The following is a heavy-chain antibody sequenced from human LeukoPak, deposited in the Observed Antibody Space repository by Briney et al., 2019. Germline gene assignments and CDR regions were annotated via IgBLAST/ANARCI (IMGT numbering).Heavy chain of an antibody. V-gene: IGHV4-59*08. CDR1: GGSISSYY. CDR2: IYYSGST. CDR3: ARLIAVAGTGYWYFDL. Sequence: SETLSLTCTVSGGSISSYYWSWIRQPPGKGLEWIGYIYYSGSTNYNPSLKSRVTISVDTSKNQFSLKLSSVTAADTAVYYCARLIAVAGTGYWYFDLWGRGTLVAVSS. J-gene: IGHJ2*01. D-gene: IGHD6-19*01.